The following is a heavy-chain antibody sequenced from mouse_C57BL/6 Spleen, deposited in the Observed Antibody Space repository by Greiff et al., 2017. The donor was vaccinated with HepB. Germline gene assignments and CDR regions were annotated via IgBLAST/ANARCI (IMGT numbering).Heavy chain of an antibody. CDR3: ARGYGSSYGYFDY. J-gene: IGHJ2*01. CDR2: IDPANGNT. D-gene: IGHD1-1*01. Sequence: EVKLVESVAELVRPGASVKLSCTASGFNIKNSYMHWVKQRPEQGLEWIGRIDPANGNTNYAPKFQGKATITADTSSNTAYLQLSSLTSEDTAIYYCARGYGSSYGYFDYWGQGTTLTVSS. V-gene: IGHV14-3*01. CDR1: GFNIKNSY.